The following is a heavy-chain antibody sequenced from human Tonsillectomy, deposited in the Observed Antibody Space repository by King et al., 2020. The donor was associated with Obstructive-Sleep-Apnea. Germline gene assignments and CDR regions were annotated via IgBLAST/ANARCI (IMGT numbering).Heavy chain of an antibody. V-gene: IGHV3-11*01. Sequence: VQLVESGGGLVKSGGSLRLSCAASGSTFSDYYMSWLRQAPGKGLEWVAYISSSGITIYHADSVKGRFTISRDNAKNSLYLQMNSLRAEDTAVYYCARDKRPLRQGGFDIWGQGTMVTVSS. J-gene: IGHJ3*02. CDR1: GSTFSDYY. CDR2: ISSSGITI. CDR3: ARDKRPLRQGGFDI. D-gene: IGHD2-15*01.